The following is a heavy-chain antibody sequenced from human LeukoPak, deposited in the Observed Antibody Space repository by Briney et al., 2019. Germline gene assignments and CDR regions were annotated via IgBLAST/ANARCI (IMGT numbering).Heavy chain of an antibody. CDR3: ARALMVRGVNFDY. D-gene: IGHD3-10*01. Sequence: GGSLRLSCAASGYTFSSYWMSWVRQAPGKGLEWVANIKQDGSEKYYVDSVKGRFTISRDNAKNSLYLQMNSLRAEDTAVYYCARALMVRGVNFDYWGQGTLVTVSS. CDR2: IKQDGSEK. CDR1: GYTFSSYW. J-gene: IGHJ4*02. V-gene: IGHV3-7*01.